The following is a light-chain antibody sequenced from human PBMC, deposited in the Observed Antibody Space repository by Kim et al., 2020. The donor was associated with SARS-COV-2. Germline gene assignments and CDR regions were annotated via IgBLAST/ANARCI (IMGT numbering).Light chain of an antibody. CDR2: DAS. Sequence: EIVMTQSPVTLSVSPGEGATLSCRASQSVYSNLAWYQQKPGQTPRLLIYDASKRATGVPARFSGSGSGTEFTLTISSLQSEDFAVYYCQQYNKWPVFGQGTKLEI. V-gene: IGKV3-15*01. CDR3: QQYNKWPV. CDR1: QSVYSN. J-gene: IGKJ2*01.